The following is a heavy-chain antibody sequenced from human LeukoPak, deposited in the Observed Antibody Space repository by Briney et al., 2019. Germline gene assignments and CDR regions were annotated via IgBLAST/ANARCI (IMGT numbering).Heavy chain of an antibody. CDR3: ARRSGSSDALDI. D-gene: IGHD3-10*01. J-gene: IGHJ3*02. V-gene: IGHV1-2*02. CDR1: GYTFTGYY. CDR2: INPDSGGT. Sequence: ASVKVSCKASGYTFTGYYMHWVRQAPGQGLEWMGWINPDSGGTNFAQKFQGRVTMTRDTSISTTYMELSRLRSDDTAVYYCARRSGSSDALDIWGQGTMVTVSS.